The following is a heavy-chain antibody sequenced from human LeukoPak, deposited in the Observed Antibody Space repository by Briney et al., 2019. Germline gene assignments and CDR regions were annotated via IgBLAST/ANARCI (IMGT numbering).Heavy chain of an antibody. CDR1: GGSFSSYY. CDR3: ARHGTNGPFDY. Sequence: PSETLSLTCTVSGGSFSSYYWSWIRQPPGKGLELIGYMYDSGSTNYNPSLKSRVTISVDTSKNQFSLRLSSVTAADTAVYYCARHGTNGPFDYWGQGTLVTVSS. D-gene: IGHD1-1*01. J-gene: IGHJ4*02. CDR2: MYDSGST. V-gene: IGHV4-59*08.